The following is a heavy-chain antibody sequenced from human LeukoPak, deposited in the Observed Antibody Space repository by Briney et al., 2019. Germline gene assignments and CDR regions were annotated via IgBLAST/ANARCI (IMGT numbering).Heavy chain of an antibody. CDR3: AKRTGDYFDY. CDR1: GFTFSNYA. CDR2: LGGSGIST. Sequence: GGSLRLSCAASGFTFSNYAMSWVRQAPGKGLEWVSALGGSGISTYYADSVKGRFTISRDNSRNTLYLQMNSLRAEDTAVYYCAKRTGDYFDYWGQGALVTVS. V-gene: IGHV3-23*01. D-gene: IGHD3/OR15-3a*01. J-gene: IGHJ4*02.